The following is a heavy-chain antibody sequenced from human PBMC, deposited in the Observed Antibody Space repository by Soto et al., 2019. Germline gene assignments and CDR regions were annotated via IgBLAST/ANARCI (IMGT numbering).Heavy chain of an antibody. J-gene: IGHJ5*02. D-gene: IGHD3-3*02. CDR1: RFSISSSSYS. CDR2: IYYSGST. V-gene: IGHV4-39*01. CDR3: ASPKIAFYNWFDP. Sequence: SETLSLTGTGSRFSISSSSYSWGWIRQPPEKGLEWIGSIYYSGSTYYNPSLKSRVTISVDTSKNLFSLNLSSVTAADTAVYYCASPKIAFYNWFDPWGQGTLVT.